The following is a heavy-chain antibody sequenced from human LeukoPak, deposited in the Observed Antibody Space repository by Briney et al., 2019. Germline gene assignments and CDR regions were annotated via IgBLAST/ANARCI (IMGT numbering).Heavy chain of an antibody. CDR1: GFTFSSYA. CDR3: AKDNDILTGRDY. D-gene: IGHD3-9*01. J-gene: IGHJ4*02. Sequence: GGSLRLSCAASGFTFSSYAMSWVRQAPGKGLEWVSAISGSGGSTYYADFVKGRFTISRDNSKNTLYLQMNSLRAEDTAVYYCAKDNDILTGRDYWGQGTLVTVSS. CDR2: ISGSGGST. V-gene: IGHV3-23*01.